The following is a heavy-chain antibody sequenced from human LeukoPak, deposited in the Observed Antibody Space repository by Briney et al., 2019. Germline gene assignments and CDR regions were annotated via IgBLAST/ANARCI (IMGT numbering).Heavy chain of an antibody. J-gene: IGHJ4*02. CDR3: ARLAGTNGDY. Sequence: GGSLRLSCAASGFTFSSYSMNWVRQAPGKGLEWVSSISSSSSYIYYADSVKGRSTISRDNAKNSLYLQMNSLRAEDTAVYYCARLAGTNGDYWGQGTLVTVSS. D-gene: IGHD2-8*01. CDR1: GFTFSSYS. V-gene: IGHV3-21*01. CDR2: ISSSSSYI.